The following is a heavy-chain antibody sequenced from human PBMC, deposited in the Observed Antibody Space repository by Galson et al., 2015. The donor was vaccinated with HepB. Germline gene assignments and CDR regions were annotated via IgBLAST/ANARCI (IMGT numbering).Heavy chain of an antibody. CDR2: IWYDGSNK. J-gene: IGHJ3*02. D-gene: IGHD2-2*01. Sequence: SLRLSCAASGFTFSSYGMHWVRQAPGKGLEWVAVIWYDGSNKYYADSVKGRFTISRDNSKNTLYLQMNSLRAEDTAVYYCARADCSSTSCFVDDAFDIWGQGTMVTVSS. CDR1: GFTFSSYG. CDR3: ARADCSSTSCFVDDAFDI. V-gene: IGHV3-33*01.